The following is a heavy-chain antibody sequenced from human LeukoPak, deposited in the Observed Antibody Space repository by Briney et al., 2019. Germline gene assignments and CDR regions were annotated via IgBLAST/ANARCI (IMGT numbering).Heavy chain of an antibody. Sequence: SQTLSLTCAISGDSVSSDSAAWSWIRQSPSRGLEWLGRTYYRSRWHLDYAVSVESRITITPDTSKNQFSLRLNSVTPEDTAVYYCARGRYFDFYDYWGQGTLVPVSS. V-gene: IGHV6-1*01. CDR2: TYYRSRWHL. J-gene: IGHJ4*02. CDR3: ARGRYFDFYDY. D-gene: IGHD3-9*01. CDR1: GDSVSSDSAA.